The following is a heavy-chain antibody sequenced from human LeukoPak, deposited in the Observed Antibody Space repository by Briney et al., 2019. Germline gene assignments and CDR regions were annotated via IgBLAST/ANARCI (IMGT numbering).Heavy chain of an antibody. CDR1: GFTFSSYA. D-gene: IGHD4-17*01. CDR3: AKGDYGDYGIDY. V-gene: IGHV3-30-3*01. J-gene: IGHJ4*02. CDR2: ISYDGSNK. Sequence: PGGSLRLSCAASGFTFSSYAMHWVRQAPGKGLEWVAVISYDGSNKYYADSVKGRFTISRDNSKNTLYLQMNSLRAEDTAVYYCAKGDYGDYGIDYWGQGTLVTVSS.